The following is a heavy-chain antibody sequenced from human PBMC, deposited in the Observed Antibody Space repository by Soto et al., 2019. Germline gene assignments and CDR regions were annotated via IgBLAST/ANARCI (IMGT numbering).Heavy chain of an antibody. CDR1: GFTFSDYY. CDR2: ISSSGSTI. D-gene: IGHD3-10*01. V-gene: IGHV3-11*01. CDR3: ARSMVRGVISSPTDAFDI. Sequence: QVQLVESGGGLVKPGGSLRLSCAASGFTFSDYYMSWIRQAPGKGLEWGSYISSSGSTIYYADSVKGRFTISRDNAKNSLYLQMNSLRAEDTAVYYCARSMVRGVISSPTDAFDIWGQGTMVTVSS. J-gene: IGHJ3*02.